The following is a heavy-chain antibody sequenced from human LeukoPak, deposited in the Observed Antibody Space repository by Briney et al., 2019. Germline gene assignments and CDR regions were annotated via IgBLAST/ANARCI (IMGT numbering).Heavy chain of an antibody. CDR1: GYSFNDYY. V-gene: IGHV1-2*02. D-gene: IGHD3-9*01. Sequence: GASVKVSCKTSGYSFNDYYLHWVRQAPGQGLEWTGWINPNSGRTHYAPKFQGRVTLTTDTSITTAYMELSSLISGDTALYYCARDSRDVLTGYYHFWGQGTLVTVSS. CDR2: INPNSGRT. CDR3: ARDSRDVLTGYYHF. J-gene: IGHJ4*02.